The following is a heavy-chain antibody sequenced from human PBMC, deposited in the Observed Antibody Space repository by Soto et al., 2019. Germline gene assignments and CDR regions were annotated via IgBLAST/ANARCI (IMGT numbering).Heavy chain of an antibody. D-gene: IGHD3-22*01. CDR2: IYSGGST. CDR3: ARERGQEYYYDSSGYYPTGGRAAFDI. CDR1: GFTVSSNY. J-gene: IGHJ3*02. V-gene: IGHV3-53*01. Sequence: GGSLRLSCAASGFTVSSNYMSWVRQAPGKGLEWVSVIYSGGSTYYADSVKGRFTISRDNSKNTLYLQMNSLRAEDTAVYYCARERGQEYYYDSSGYYPTGGRAAFDIWGQGTMVTVSS.